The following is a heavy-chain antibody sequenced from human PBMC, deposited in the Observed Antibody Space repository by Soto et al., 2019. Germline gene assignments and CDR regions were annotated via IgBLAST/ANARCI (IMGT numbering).Heavy chain of an antibody. CDR2: FDPEDGET. V-gene: IGHV1-24*01. CDR1: GHTLSELS. J-gene: IGHJ4*02. D-gene: IGHD1-1*01. Sequence: QVQLVQSGAEVKKPGASVKVSCKVSGHTLSELSMHWVRQAPGKGLEWMGGFDPEDGETISAQKFQGRVTMTDDTSTDSIYMQLSSLRSEDTAVYYCAAGGTSWPHSPFDYWGQGTLVTISS. CDR3: AAGGTSWPHSPFDY.